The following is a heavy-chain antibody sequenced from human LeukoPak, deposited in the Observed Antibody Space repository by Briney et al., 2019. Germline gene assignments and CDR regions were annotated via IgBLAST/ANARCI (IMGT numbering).Heavy chain of an antibody. V-gene: IGHV3-23*01. CDR1: GATFSSYA. D-gene: IGHD5-18*01. Sequence: GGSLRLSCAGSGATFSSYAMSWVRQAPGKGLEWVSAISGRGGRTYYADSVKGGFPISKDNSNNTLYLQMTSLRADDTAVYYYAKGSGYSYGYYYYGMDVWGQGTPVTVSS. CDR2: ISGRGGRT. J-gene: IGHJ6*02. CDR3: AKGSGYSYGYYYYGMDV.